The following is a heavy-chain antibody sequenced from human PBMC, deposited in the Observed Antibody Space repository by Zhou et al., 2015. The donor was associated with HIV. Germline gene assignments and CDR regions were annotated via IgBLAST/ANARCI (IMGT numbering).Heavy chain of an antibody. J-gene: IGHJ4*02. CDR1: RYTFTSYA. CDR3: ARGSEQQLGRYYFDY. CDR2: INGGNGNT. D-gene: IGHD6-13*01. V-gene: IGHV1-3*05. Sequence: QVQLVQSGTEEKKPGASVKISCRASRYTFTSYAMHWVRQAPGQRLEWMGWINGGNGNTNSSQRFQGRVTITRDTSANTAYMELRSLRSDDTAMYFCARGSEQQLGRYYFDYWGQGTLVTVSS.